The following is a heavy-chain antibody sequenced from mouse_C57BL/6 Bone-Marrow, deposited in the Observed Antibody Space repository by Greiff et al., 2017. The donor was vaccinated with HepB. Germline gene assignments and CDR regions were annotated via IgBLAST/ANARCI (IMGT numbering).Heavy chain of an antibody. CDR1: GYAFTNYL. J-gene: IGHJ2*01. Sequence: QVQLQQSGAELVRPGTSVKVSCKASGYAFTNYLIEWVKQRPGQGLEWIGVINPGSGGTNYNEKFKGKATLTADKSSSTAYMQLSSLTSEDSAVYFCARSSPHFYFDYWGQGTTLTVSS. CDR3: ARSSPHFYFDY. V-gene: IGHV1-54*01. CDR2: INPGSGGT.